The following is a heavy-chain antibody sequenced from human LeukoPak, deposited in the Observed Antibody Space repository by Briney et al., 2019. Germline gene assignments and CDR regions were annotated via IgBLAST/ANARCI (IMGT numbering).Heavy chain of an antibody. CDR2: IWYDGSNK. CDR3: ARDSYGTYHFDY. D-gene: IGHD5-18*01. CDR1: GFTFSSYG. Sequence: GGSLRLSCAASGFTFSSYGMHWVRQAPGKGLEWVAVIWYDGSNKYYADSVKGRFTISRDNSKNTLYLQMNSLRAEDTAVYYCARDSYGTYHFDYWGQGTLVTVSS. J-gene: IGHJ4*02. V-gene: IGHV3-33*01.